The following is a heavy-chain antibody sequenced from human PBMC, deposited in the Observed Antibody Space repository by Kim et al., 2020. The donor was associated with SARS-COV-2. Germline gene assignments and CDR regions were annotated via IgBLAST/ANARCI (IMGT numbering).Heavy chain of an antibody. CDR1: GFTFSNAW. CDR2: IKSKTDGGTT. Sequence: GGSLRLSCAASGFTFSNAWMSWVRQAPGKGLEWVGRIKSKTDGGTTDYAATVKGRFTISRDDSKNTLYLQMNRLKTEDTAVYYCNTEVSSRMDGWGQGNTVTVSS. D-gene: IGHD6-13*01. V-gene: IGHV3-15*01. J-gene: IGHJ6*01. CDR3: NTEVSSRMDG.